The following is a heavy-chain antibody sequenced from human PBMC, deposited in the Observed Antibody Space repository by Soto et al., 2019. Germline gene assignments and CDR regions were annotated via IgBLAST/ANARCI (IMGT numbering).Heavy chain of an antibody. CDR3: ARVGRRDTPIGNFDD. V-gene: IGHV4-30-4*01. Sequence: SETLSLTCTVSGGSISSGDYYWSWIRQPPGKGLEWIGYIYYSGSTYYNPSLKSRVTISVDTSKNQFSLKLSSVTAADTAVYYCARVGRRDTPIGNFDDWGQGTLVTVSS. J-gene: IGHJ4*02. CDR1: GGSISSGDYY. CDR2: IYYSGST. D-gene: IGHD2-2*02.